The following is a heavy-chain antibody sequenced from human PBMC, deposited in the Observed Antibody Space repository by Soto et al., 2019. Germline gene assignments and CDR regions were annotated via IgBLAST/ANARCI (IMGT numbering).Heavy chain of an antibody. Sequence: GGSLRLSCAASGFTFSSYAMHWVRQAPGKGLEWVAVISYDGSNKYYADSVKGRFTISRDNSKNTLYLQMNSLRAEDTAVYYCARGTSTTVVRTWGMFDPWGQGTLVTVSS. CDR2: ISYDGSNK. J-gene: IGHJ5*02. CDR1: GFTFSSYA. V-gene: IGHV3-30-3*01. CDR3: ARGTSTTVVRTWGMFDP. D-gene: IGHD4-17*01.